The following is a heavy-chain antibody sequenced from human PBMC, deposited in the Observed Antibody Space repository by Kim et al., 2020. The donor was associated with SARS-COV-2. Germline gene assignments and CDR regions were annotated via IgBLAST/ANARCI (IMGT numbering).Heavy chain of an antibody. D-gene: IGHD3-3*01. J-gene: IGHJ4*02. Sequence: YAHSVKRPLTISRDNSKTTLFLQMNSLRTEDTAVYYCATYNDGLTASFDYWGQGTLVTVSS. CDR3: ATYNDGLTASFDY. V-gene: IGHV3-23*01.